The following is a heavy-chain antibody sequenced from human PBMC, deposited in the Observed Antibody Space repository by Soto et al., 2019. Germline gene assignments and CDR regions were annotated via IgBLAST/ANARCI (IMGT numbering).Heavy chain of an antibody. Sequence: SETLSLTCTVSGGSISSSSYYWGWIRQPPGKGLEWIGSIYDSGSTYYNPSLKSRVTISVDTSKNQFSLKLSSVTAADTAVYYCARSDGLAYYYGSGSYKGGNNWFDPWGQGTLVTVSS. CDR3: ARSDGLAYYYGSGSYKGGNNWFDP. J-gene: IGHJ5*02. D-gene: IGHD3-10*01. CDR2: IYDSGST. CDR1: GGSISSSSYY. V-gene: IGHV4-39*01.